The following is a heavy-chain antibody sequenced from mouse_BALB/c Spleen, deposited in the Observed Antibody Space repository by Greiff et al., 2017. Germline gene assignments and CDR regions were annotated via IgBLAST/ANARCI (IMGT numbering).Heavy chain of an antibody. D-gene: IGHD2-14*01. CDR3: ARGYRGYAMDY. CDR1: GFTFSSYA. Sequence: EVKLMESGGGLVKPGGSLKLSCAASGFTFSSYAMSWVHQTPEKRLEWVASISSGGSTYYLDSVKGRFTISRDNARNILYLQMSSLRSEDTAMYYCARGYRGYAMDYWGQGTSVTVSS. V-gene: IGHV5-6-5*01. J-gene: IGHJ4*01. CDR2: ISSGGST.